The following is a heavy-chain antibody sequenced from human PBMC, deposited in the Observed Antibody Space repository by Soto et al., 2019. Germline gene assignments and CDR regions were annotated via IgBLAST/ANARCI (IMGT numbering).Heavy chain of an antibody. Sequence: QVQLQESGPGVVKPSDTLSVTCTVSGGSVSSRSHFWSWIRQPPGGGLQWIGYIYYTGNTNYSPSLKSRASLSVDTSRNQFSLRLTSVTAADKAIYYCARYDAESGSNKLDPWGQGTLVTVSS. CDR1: GGSVSSRSHF. D-gene: IGHD5-12*01. CDR3: ARYDAESGSNKLDP. V-gene: IGHV4-61*01. J-gene: IGHJ5*02. CDR2: IYYTGNT.